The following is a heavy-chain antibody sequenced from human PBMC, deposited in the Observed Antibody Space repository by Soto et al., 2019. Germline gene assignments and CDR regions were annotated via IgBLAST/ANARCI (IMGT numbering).Heavy chain of an antibody. CDR3: AREVVETSSLWLDP. CDR1: GYTFSNYG. Sequence: ASVKVSCKTSGYTFSNYGITWVRQAPGQPLEWLGWISLYSDGTNYAQKFQGRVSMTTDTSTTTAYMELRSLRSDDTAVYYCAREVVETSSLWLDPWGQGTLVTVSS. CDR2: ISLYSDGT. J-gene: IGHJ5*02. D-gene: IGHD6-6*01. V-gene: IGHV1-18*01.